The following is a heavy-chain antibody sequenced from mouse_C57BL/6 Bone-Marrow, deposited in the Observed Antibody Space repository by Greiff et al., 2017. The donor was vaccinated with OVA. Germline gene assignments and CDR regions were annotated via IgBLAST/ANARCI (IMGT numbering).Heavy chain of an antibody. CDR1: GYAFSSYW. CDR2: IYPGDGDT. J-gene: IGHJ4*01. CDR3: ARKDSNYAMDY. D-gene: IGHD2-5*01. Sequence: VQRVESGAELVKPGASVKISCKASGYAFSSYWMNWVKQRPGKGLEWIGQIYPGDGDTNYNGKFKGKATLTADKSSSTAYMQLSSLTSEDSAVYFCARKDSNYAMDYWGQGTSVTVSS. V-gene: IGHV1-80*01.